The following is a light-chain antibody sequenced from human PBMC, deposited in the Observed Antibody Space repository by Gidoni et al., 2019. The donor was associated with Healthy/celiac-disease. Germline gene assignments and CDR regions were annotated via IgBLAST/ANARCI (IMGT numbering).Light chain of an antibody. CDR3: AAWDDSLNGPV. V-gene: IGLV1-44*01. J-gene: IGLJ2*01. CDR1: SSNIGSNT. Sequence: QPVLTPPPSASGPPGQRVTISCSGSSSNIGSNTVNWYQQRPGAAPKLLICSNNQRPSGVPDRFSGSKSGTSASLAISGLQSEDEADYYCAAWDDSLNGPVFGGGTKLTVL. CDR2: SNN.